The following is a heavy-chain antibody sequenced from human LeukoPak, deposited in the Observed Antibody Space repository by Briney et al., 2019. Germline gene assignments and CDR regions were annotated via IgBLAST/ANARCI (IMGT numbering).Heavy chain of an antibody. D-gene: IGHD3-10*01. CDR2: IYYSGST. V-gene: IGHV4-39*07. J-gene: IGHJ4*02. Sequence: PSETLSLTCTVSGGSVRSSLYYWVWIRQPPGKGLEWIGNIYYSGSTYYNPSLKSRVTISVDTSKNQFSLKLSSVTAADTAVYYCARDLLFGELLPLNPSYFDYWGQGTLVTVSS. CDR3: ARDLLFGELLPLNPSYFDY. CDR1: GGSVRSSLYY.